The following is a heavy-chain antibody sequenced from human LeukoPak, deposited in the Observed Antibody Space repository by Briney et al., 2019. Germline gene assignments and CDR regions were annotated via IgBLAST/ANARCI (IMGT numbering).Heavy chain of an antibody. J-gene: IGHJ4*02. CDR3: ARVPHGEGYFDS. Sequence: GGSLRLSCAASGFTFSSYWMHWVRQAPGKGLVWVSRINSDGSTTYADSVKGRFTISRDNAKNTLYLQMDSLRGEDTAVYYCARVPHGEGYFDSWGRGTLVTVSS. CDR2: INSDGST. CDR1: GFTFSSYW. V-gene: IGHV3-74*03.